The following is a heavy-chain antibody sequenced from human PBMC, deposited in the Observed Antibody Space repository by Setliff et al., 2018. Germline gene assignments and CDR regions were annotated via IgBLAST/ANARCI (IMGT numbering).Heavy chain of an antibody. V-gene: IGHV1-18*01. Sequence: ASVKVSCKASGGTFKNYAISWVRQAPGQGLEWMGWINNYNMNTNYPQKFLGRVTMTTDTSTSTAYMELRSLRPDDTAVYYCARDPLYRENLSRVFDFWGQGTMVTVSS. CDR3: ARDPLYRENLSRVFDF. CDR2: INNYNMNT. CDR1: GGTFKNYA. D-gene: IGHD3-16*02. J-gene: IGHJ3*01.